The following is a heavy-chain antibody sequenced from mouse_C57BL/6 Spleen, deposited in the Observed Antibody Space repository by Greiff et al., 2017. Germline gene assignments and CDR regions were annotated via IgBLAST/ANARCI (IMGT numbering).Heavy chain of an antibody. J-gene: IGHJ4*01. V-gene: IGHV5-17*01. CDR3: ARAYYSNYDAMDY. D-gene: IGHD2-5*01. Sequence: EVQRVESGGGLVKPGGSLKLSCAASGFTFSDYGMHWVRQAPEKGLEWVAYISSGSSTIYYADTVKGRFTISRDNAKNTLFLQMTSLRSEDTAMYYCARAYYSNYDAMDYWGQGTSVTVSS. CDR1: GFTFSDYG. CDR2: ISSGSSTI.